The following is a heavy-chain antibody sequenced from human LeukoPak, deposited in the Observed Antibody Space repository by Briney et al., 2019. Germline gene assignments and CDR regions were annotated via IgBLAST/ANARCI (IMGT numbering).Heavy chain of an antibody. CDR3: AKGDCSSTNCYPDY. J-gene: IGHJ4*02. Sequence: GGSLRLSCAASGFIFSDYGMSWVRQAPGKGLEWVSGISASGASTYYADSVKGRFTISRDKSKKKLYLQMNSLRADDTAVYYCAKGDCSSTNCYPDYWGQGILVTVSS. D-gene: IGHD2-2*01. CDR2: ISASGAST. V-gene: IGHV3-23*01. CDR1: GFIFSDYG.